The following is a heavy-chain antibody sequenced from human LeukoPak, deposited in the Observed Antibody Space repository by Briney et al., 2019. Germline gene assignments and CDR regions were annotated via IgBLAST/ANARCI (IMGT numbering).Heavy chain of an antibody. CDR2: INPNSGGT. CDR3: ARALDLYSSGWYFGY. D-gene: IGHD6-19*01. V-gene: IGHV1-2*02. J-gene: IGHJ4*02. CDR1: GYTFTGYY. Sequence: ASVKVSCKASGYTFTGYYMHWVRQAPGQGLEWMGWINPNSGGTSYAQKFQGRVTMTRDTSISTAYMELSRLRSDDTAVYYCARALDLYSSGWYFGYWGQGTLVTVSS.